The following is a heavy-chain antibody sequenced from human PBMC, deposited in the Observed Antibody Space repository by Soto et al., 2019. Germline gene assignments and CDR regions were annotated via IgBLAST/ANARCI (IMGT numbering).Heavy chain of an antibody. V-gene: IGHV3-7*01. J-gene: IGHJ3*02. CDR2: IKPDGSET. Sequence: GGSLRLSCEASGFTFRSSWMSGVRQAPGKGLEWVSYIKPDGSETYYVDSVRGRFTISRDNAKNSLYLQMNSLRAEDTALYYCARDPSFGAFDIWGRGTMVTVSS. CDR3: ARDPSFGAFDI. CDR1: GFTFRSSW. D-gene: IGHD3-10*01.